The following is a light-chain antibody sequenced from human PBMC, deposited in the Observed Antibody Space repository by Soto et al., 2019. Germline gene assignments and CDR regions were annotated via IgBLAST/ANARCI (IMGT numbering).Light chain of an antibody. J-gene: IGKJ1*01. V-gene: IGKV3-15*01. CDR3: QHYNNRPRT. Sequence: EIVMTQSPATLSVSPGERATLSCRASQSVSSNLAWYQQKPGPAPRLLIYGASTRATGIPARFSGSGSGTEFTLTIRSLQSEDFAVYYCQHYNNRPRTFGQGTKVEIK. CDR1: QSVSSN. CDR2: GAS.